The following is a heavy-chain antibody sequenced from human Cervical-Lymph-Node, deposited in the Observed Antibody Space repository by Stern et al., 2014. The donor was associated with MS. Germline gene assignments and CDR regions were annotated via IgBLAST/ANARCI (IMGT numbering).Heavy chain of an antibody. CDR2: INSDGNGP. CDR3: VVEGAY. J-gene: IGHJ4*02. Sequence: VQLVESGGGFVQPGGSLRLSRAASGYTFRSYWMHWVRQPPGKGPVWVPRINSDGNGPTYADFVRGRFTISRDNAKNILYLQMNSMKGEDTAVYYCVVEGAYWGQGTPVTVSS. CDR1: GYTFRSYW. V-gene: IGHV3-74*02.